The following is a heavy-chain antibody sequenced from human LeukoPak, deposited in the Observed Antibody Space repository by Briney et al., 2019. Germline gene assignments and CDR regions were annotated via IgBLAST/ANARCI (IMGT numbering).Heavy chain of an antibody. J-gene: IGHJ5*02. CDR1: GGSLNGHY. CDR3: AENGQSGFSFDP. CDR2: SGHRGGT. V-gene: IGHV4-34*01. D-gene: IGHD2-8*01. Sequence: SETLSLTCAVYGGSLNGHYWSWIRQTPGKGLEWIGESGHRGGTKFNPSLKSRVTISADTSKNQFSLKMSSVTAADTAIYYCAENGQSGFSFDPWGQGTLVTVSS.